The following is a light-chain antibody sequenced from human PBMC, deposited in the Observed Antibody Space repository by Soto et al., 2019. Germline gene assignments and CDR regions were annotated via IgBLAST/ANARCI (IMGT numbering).Light chain of an antibody. V-gene: IGLV2-8*01. CDR2: EVS. CDR1: SSDVGGYNY. Sequence: QSVLTQPPSASGSPGQSVTISCTGTSSDVGGYNYVSWYQQHPGKAPKLMIYEVSKRPSGVPDRFSGSKSGNMASLTVSGLQAEDEADYYCSSYAGSTPYVFGTGTKLTVL. CDR3: SSYAGSTPYV. J-gene: IGLJ1*01.